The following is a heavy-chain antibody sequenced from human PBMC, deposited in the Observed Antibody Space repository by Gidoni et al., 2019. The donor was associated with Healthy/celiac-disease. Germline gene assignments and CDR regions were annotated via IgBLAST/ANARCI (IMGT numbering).Heavy chain of an antibody. CDR1: GGSFSGYY. D-gene: IGHD4-17*01. V-gene: IGHV4-34*01. Sequence: QVQLQQWGAGLLKPSETLSLTCAVYGGSFSGYYWSWIRQPPGKGLEWIGEIHHSGSTNYNPYLKSRVSISVDTSKNQFSLKLSSVTAADTAVYYCARGPTTVVLGGNWFDAWGQGTLVTVSS. CDR2: IHHSGST. CDR3: ARGPTTVVLGGNWFDA. J-gene: IGHJ5*02.